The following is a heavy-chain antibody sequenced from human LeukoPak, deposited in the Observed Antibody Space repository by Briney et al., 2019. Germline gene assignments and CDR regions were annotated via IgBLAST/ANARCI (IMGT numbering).Heavy chain of an antibody. CDR1: GGTFSSYA. J-gene: IGHJ5*02. V-gene: IGHV1-69*01. Sequence: ASVKVSCKASGGTFSSYAISWVRQAPGQGLEWMGGIIPIFGTANYAQKFQGRVTITADESTSTAHMELSSLRSEDTAVYYCARDRDYYGSGSYYIPGWFDPWGQGTLVTVSS. CDR3: ARDRDYYGSGSYYIPGWFDP. CDR2: IIPIFGTA. D-gene: IGHD3-10*01.